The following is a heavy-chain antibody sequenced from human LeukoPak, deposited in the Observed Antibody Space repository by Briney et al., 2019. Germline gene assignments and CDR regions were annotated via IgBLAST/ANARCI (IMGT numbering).Heavy chain of an antibody. Sequence: AASVKVSCKASGYTFTSYGISWVRQAPGQGLEWMGWISAYNGNTNYAQKLQGRVTMTTDTSTSTAYMELRSLRSDDTAVYYCARGKGYYDILTGYYVGVFDYWGQGTLVTVSS. D-gene: IGHD3-9*01. CDR1: GYTFTSYG. J-gene: IGHJ4*02. V-gene: IGHV1-18*01. CDR3: ARGKGYYDILTGYYVGVFDY. CDR2: ISAYNGNT.